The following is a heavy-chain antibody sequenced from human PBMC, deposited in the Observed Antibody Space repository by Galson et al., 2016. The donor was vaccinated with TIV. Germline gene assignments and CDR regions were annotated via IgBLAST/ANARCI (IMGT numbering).Heavy chain of an antibody. J-gene: IGHJ4*02. CDR2: IGGSGDRT. CDR1: GFTFSSYT. V-gene: IGHV3-23*01. CDR3: AKGYRGPAAGTDYFDY. D-gene: IGHD6-13*01. Sequence: SLRLSCAVSGFTFSSYTMNWVRQAPGKGLEWVSSIGGSGDRTFYAGSVKGRFTISKDFSKNTLYLQMNPLGAGDTAIYYSAKGYRGPAAGTDYFDYWGQGTLVTVSS.